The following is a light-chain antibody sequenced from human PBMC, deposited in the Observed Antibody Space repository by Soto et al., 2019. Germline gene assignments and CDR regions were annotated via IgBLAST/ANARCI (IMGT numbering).Light chain of an antibody. CDR1: QNIDHH. Sequence: DIQMTQSPSSLSASAGDRVTITCRASQNIDHHLNWYQHKPGRAPKLLMDAASRMQSGVPSRFSGSGTGTEFTLIINSLQPEDFATYYCQQSYSTTWTFGQGTRVEVK. V-gene: IGKV1-39*01. CDR2: AAS. J-gene: IGKJ1*01. CDR3: QQSYSTTWT.